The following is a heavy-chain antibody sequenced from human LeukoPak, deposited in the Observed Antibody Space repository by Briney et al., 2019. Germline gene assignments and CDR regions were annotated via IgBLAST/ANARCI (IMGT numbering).Heavy chain of an antibody. CDR1: GDSVSSNSVT. Sequence: SQTLSLTCAISGDSVSSNSVTWNWIRQSPSRGLEWLGRTYYRSTWYNDYAVSVRGRITVNPDTSKNQYSLHLNSVTPEDTAVYYCARRLTQYDCFDPWGQGILVTVSS. CDR2: TYYRSTWYN. V-gene: IGHV6-1*01. CDR3: ARRLTQYDCFDP. D-gene: IGHD2-2*01. J-gene: IGHJ5*02.